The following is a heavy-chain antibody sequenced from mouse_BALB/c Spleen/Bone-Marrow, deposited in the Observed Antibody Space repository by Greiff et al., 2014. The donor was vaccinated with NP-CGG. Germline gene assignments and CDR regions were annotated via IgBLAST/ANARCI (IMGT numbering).Heavy chain of an antibody. D-gene: IGHD2-1*01. J-gene: IGHJ4*01. CDR3: ARVYYGNLDY. CDR1: GYEFSSYW. Sequence: QVQLQQSGAELVRPGSSVKISCKASGYEFSSYWMNWVKQRPGQGLEWIGQIYPGDGDTNCNGKFKGKATLTADESSSTAYMQVSSLTSEDSAVYFCARVYYGNLDYWGQGTSVTVSS. CDR2: IYPGDGDT. V-gene: IGHV1-80*01.